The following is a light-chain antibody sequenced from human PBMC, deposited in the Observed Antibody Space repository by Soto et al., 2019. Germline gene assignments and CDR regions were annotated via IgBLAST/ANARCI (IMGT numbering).Light chain of an antibody. CDR1: SSDVGGYNY. J-gene: IGLJ2*01. V-gene: IGLV2-14*01. Sequence: QSALTQPASVSGSPGQSITISCTGTSSDVGGYNYVSWYQQHPGKAPKLLMHGNSQRPSGVPDRFSGSESGTSASLAISGLRTEDEADYYCAAWDDSLSGVVFGGGTKVTVL. CDR3: AAWDDSLSGVV. CDR2: GNS.